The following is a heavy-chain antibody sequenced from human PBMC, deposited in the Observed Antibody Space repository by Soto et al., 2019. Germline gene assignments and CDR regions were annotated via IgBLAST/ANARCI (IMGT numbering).Heavy chain of an antibody. CDR1: GGSFSGYY. J-gene: IGHJ3*02. Sequence: SETLSLTCAVYGGSFSGYYWSWIRQPPGKGLEWIGYINYSGSTNYNPSLKSRVTISVDTSKNQFSLKLSSVTAADTAVYYCARGLRYAFDIWGQGTMVTVSS. V-gene: IGHV4-34*01. D-gene: IGHD4-17*01. CDR3: ARGLRYAFDI. CDR2: INYSGST.